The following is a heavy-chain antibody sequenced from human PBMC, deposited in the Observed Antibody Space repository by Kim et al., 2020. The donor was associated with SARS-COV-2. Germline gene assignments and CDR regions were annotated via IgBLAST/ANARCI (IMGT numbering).Heavy chain of an antibody. CDR3: ARDPRPGDYQDRGGYDAFDI. V-gene: IGHV7-4-1*01. Sequence: ASVKVSCKASGYTFTSYAMNWVRQAPGQGLEWMGWINTNTGNPTYAQGFTGRFVFSLDTSVSTAYLQICSLKAEDTAVYYCARDPRPGDYQDRGGYDAFDIWGQGTMVTVSS. D-gene: IGHD4-17*01. CDR1: GYTFTSYA. CDR2: INTNTGNP. J-gene: IGHJ3*02.